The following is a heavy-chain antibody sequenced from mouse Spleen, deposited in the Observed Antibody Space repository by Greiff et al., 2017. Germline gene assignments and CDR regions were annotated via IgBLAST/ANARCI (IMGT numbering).Heavy chain of an antibody. D-gene: IGHD1-1*01. V-gene: IGHV1S26*01. CDR1: GYAFTNYL. CDR3: ARNGNYAMDY. Sequence: VQLQQSGAELVRPGTSVKVSCKASGYAFTNYLIEWVKQRPGQGLEWIGYINPSSGYTNYNQKFKDKATLTADKSSSTAYMQLSSLTSEDSAVYYCARNGNYAMDYWGQGTSVTVSS. CDR2: INPSSGYT. J-gene: IGHJ4*01.